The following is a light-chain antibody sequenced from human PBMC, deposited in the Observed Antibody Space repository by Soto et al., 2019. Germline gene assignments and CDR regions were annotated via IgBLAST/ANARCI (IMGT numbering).Light chain of an antibody. V-gene: IGLV1-40*01. J-gene: IGLJ3*02. CDR1: TSNIGADYD. CDR3: QSYDNSLTGSWV. Sequence: QAVVTQPPSVSGAPGQRVTISCTGTTSNIGADYDVHWYQQLPGTAPKLLIHGNNNRPSGVPDRFSGSKSGTSASLAITGLQAEDEADYYCQSYDNSLTGSWVFGGGTKLTVL. CDR2: GNN.